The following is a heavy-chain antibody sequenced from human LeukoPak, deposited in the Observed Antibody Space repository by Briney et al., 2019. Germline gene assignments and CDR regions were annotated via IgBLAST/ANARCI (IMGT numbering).Heavy chain of an antibody. CDR2: ISGSGGTT. J-gene: IGHJ4*02. CDR3: AKDSLYCSGGSCYSAGDY. CDR1: GFTFSSYA. Sequence: GGSLRLSCAASGFTFSSYAMSWVRQAPGKGLEWVSGISGSGGTTYYADSVKGRFTISRDNSKNTLYLQMSSLRAEDTAVYYCAKDSLYCSGGSCYSAGDYWGQGTLVTVSS. D-gene: IGHD2-15*01. V-gene: IGHV3-23*01.